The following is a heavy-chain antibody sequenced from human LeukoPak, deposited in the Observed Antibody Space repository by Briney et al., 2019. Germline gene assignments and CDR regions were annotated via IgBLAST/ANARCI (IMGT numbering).Heavy chain of an antibody. V-gene: IGHV4-34*01. CDR1: GGSFSGYY. CDR3: ATSRGRLLPLDY. Sequence: SETLSLTCAVYGGSFSGYYWSWIRQPPGKGLEWIGEINHSGSTNYNPSLKSRVTISVDTSKNQFSLKLSSVTAADTAVYYCATSRGRLLPLDYWGQGTLVTVSS. CDR2: INHSGST. J-gene: IGHJ4*02. D-gene: IGHD3-22*01.